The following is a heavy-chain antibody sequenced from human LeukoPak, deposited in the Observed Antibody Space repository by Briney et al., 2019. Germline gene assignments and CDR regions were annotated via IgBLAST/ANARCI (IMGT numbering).Heavy chain of an antibody. CDR2: INQDESEK. V-gene: IGHV3-7*04. Sequence: GGSLRLSCEASGLTLSINWMGWVRQAPGKGLEWVANINQDESEKYYVDSVKGRFTISRDNAKESLYRQMNSLRAEDTAVYYCARVWQNSGTYDTYWGQGTLVTVSS. J-gene: IGHJ4*02. D-gene: IGHD3-10*01. CDR3: ARVWQNSGTYDTY. CDR1: GLTLSINW.